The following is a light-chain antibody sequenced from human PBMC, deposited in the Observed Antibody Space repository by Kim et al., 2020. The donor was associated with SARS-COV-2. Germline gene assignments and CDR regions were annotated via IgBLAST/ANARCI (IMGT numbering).Light chain of an antibody. J-gene: IGLJ3*02. CDR1: SRRSCY. CDR3: STRHSSSNHLV. Sequence: LRQKVRITCQQESRRSCYEGSYQQKPRQPAALVIFCKKNRPSWIIPQFFASSSGSTASLFITEANAEDEADYYCSTRHSSSNHLVLGGGTQLTVL. CDR2: CKK. V-gene: IGLV3-19*01.